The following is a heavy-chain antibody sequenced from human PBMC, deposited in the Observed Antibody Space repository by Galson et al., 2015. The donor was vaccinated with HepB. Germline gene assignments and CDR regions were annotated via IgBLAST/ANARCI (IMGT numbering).Heavy chain of an antibody. Sequence: SLRLSCAASGFTVSTYAMSWVRQAPGRGLEWVSTISDSGGATYYADSVKGRFTISRDTSKNTLYLQMNSLRAEDTAIYYCAKVPQWLTGVWFDPWGQGTLVTVSS. V-gene: IGHV3-23*01. CDR3: AKVPQWLTGVWFDP. J-gene: IGHJ5*02. D-gene: IGHD6-19*01. CDR1: GFTVSTYA. CDR2: ISDSGGAT.